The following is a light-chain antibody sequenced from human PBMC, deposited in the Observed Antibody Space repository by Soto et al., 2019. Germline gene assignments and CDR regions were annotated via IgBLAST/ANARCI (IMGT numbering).Light chain of an antibody. Sequence: DIQMTQSPSSLSASVGDRVTITCRASQSISSYLNWYQQKPGKAPKLLIYAASSLQSGVPSRFSGSGFGTDFTLTISSLQPEDFATYYCQQSYSTPLWTFGQGTKVEIK. CDR2: AAS. V-gene: IGKV1-39*01. CDR3: QQSYSTPLWT. J-gene: IGKJ1*01. CDR1: QSISSY.